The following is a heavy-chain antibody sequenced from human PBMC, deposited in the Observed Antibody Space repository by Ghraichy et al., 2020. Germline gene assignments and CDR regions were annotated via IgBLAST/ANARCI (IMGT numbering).Heavy chain of an antibody. Sequence: GGSLRLSCAASGFTFSSYSMNWVRQAPGKGLEWVSSISSSSSYIYYADSVKGRFTISRDNAKNSLYLQMNSLRAEDTAVYYCARGRYDPVVPAAIFGLYYYYYMDVWGKGTTVTVSS. J-gene: IGHJ6*03. V-gene: IGHV3-21*01. CDR2: ISSSSSYI. CDR1: GFTFSSYS. D-gene: IGHD2-2*01. CDR3: ARGRYDPVVPAAIFGLYYYYYMDV.